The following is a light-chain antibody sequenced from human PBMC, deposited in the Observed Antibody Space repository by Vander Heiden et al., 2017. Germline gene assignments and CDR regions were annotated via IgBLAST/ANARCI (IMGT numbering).Light chain of an antibody. CDR1: SPNIGNNY. CDR2: DNN. CDR3: GTWDDSLSAYV. J-gene: IGLJ1*01. Sequence: QSVLTQPPSVSAAPGQQVTISCSGGSPNIGNNYISWYQQLPGTAPQLLIYDNNKRPSGIPDRFSGSKSGTSATLGITGLQTGDEADYYCGTWDDSLSAYVFGTGTKVTVL. V-gene: IGLV1-51*01.